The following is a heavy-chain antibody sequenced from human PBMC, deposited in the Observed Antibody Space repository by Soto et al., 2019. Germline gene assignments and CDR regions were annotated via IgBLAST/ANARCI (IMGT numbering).Heavy chain of an antibody. CDR1: GGSISSYY. D-gene: IGHD1-26*01. CDR3: ARQISTYYAYDY. J-gene: IGHJ4*02. V-gene: IGHV4-59*08. CDR2: IYYSGST. Sequence: SETLSLTCTVSGGSISSYYWSWIRQPPGKGLEWIGYIYYSGSTNYNPSLKSRVTISVDTSKNQFSLKLSSVTAADTAVYYCARQISTYYAYDYWGQGTLVTVSS.